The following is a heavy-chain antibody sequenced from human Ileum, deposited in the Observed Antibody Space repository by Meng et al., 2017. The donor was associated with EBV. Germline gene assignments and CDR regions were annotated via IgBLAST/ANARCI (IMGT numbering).Heavy chain of an antibody. D-gene: IGHD1-7*01. J-gene: IGHJ4*02. CDR2: VYHRGDT. CDR1: GDSISSDIW. V-gene: IGHV4-4*02. Sequence: QVQRQEAGPGLVKPAGTLSLTCTGSGDSISSDIWWSWVRQPPGKGLEWIGEVYHRGDTNYNPSLKSRVDISVDKSKNQFYLSLFSVTAADTAVYYCGRDQGRELINHWGQGTLVTVSS. CDR3: GRDQGRELINH.